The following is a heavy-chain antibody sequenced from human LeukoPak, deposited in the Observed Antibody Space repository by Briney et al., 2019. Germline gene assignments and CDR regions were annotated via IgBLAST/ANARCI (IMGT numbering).Heavy chain of an antibody. D-gene: IGHD1-1*01. V-gene: IGHV4-59*01. J-gene: IGHJ3*02. CDR3: ARDLRGERRSDDAFDI. Sequence: SETLSLTCTVSGGSISSYYWSWIRQPPGKGLEWIGYIYYSGSTNYNPSLKSRVTISVDTSKNQFSLKLSSVTAADTAVYYCARDLRGERRSDDAFDIWGQGTMVTVSS. CDR1: GGSISSYY. CDR2: IYYSGST.